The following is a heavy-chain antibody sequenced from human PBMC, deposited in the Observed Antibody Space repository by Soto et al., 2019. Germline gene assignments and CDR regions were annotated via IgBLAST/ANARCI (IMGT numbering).Heavy chain of an antibody. Sequence: QVQLVESGGGVVQPGRSLRLSCAASGFTFSSHAMHWVRQAPGKGLEWVAIISYDGSSQYCADSVKGRFTISRDNSKNTLYLQMNSLRAEDTALYYCAKDRGRYCSGNTCYLFDYWGQGTLVTVSS. CDR2: ISYDGSSQ. CDR3: AKDRGRYCSGNTCYLFDY. J-gene: IGHJ4*02. D-gene: IGHD2-15*01. V-gene: IGHV3-30*04. CDR1: GFTFSSHA.